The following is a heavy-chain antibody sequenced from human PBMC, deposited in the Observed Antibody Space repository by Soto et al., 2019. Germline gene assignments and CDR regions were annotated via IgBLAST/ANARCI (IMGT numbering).Heavy chain of an antibody. Sequence: QMQLQESGPGLVKPSGTLSLTCGVSGGSISSSKWWTWVRQPPGKGPEWIGEIYHSGSTNYNPSLSSRVTISLDKSKIRFSLTLTYVTAADTAVYYCASQDYISSTDASFLVTGYFDVWGRGILVIVSS. J-gene: IGHJ2*01. CDR2: IYHSGST. D-gene: IGHD6-6*01. CDR3: ASQDYISSTDASFLVTGYFDV. V-gene: IGHV4-4*02. CDR1: GGSISSSKW.